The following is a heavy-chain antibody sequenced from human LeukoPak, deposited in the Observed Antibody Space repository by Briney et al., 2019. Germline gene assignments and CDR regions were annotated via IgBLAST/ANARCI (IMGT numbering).Heavy chain of an antibody. CDR1: GFTFSNYA. CDR2: ISGSGAST. V-gene: IGHV3-23*01. CDR3: ANIRYNSGLDY. J-gene: IGHJ4*02. Sequence: GGSLRLSCAASGFTFSNYAIGWVRQAPGNGLELVSGISGSGASTYYTASVKGRFTMSRDNSKNTLYLQMNSLRAQDTAVYYCANIRYNSGLDYWGQGTLVTDS. D-gene: IGHD5-18*01.